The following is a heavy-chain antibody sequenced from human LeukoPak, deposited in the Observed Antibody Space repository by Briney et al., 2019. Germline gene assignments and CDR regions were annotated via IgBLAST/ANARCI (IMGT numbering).Heavy chain of an antibody. J-gene: IGHJ4*02. CDR1: GFTFSSYW. CDR2: IKQDGSEK. CDR3: AREATVTIYSFDY. D-gene: IGHD4-17*01. Sequence: GGSLRLSCAASGFTFSSYWMSWVRQAPGKGLEWVANIKQDGSEKYYVDSVKGRFTISRDNAKNSLYLQMNRLRAEDTAVYYCAREATVTIYSFDYWGQGTLVTVSS. V-gene: IGHV3-7*01.